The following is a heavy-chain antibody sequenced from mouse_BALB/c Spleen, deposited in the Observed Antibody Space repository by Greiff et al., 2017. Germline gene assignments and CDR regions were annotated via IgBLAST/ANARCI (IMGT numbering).Heavy chain of an antibody. D-gene: IGHD1-1*01. CDR1: GYTFTSYY. V-gene: IGHV1S56*01. CDR3: ARDYYGSSAWFAY. CDR2: IYPGNVNT. J-gene: IGHJ3*01. Sequence: VKLVESGPELVKPGASVRISCKASGYTFTSYYIHWVKQRPGQGLEWIGWIYPGNVNTKYNEKFKGKATLTADKSSSTAYMQLSSLTSEDSAVYFCARDYYGSSAWFAYWGQGTLVTVSA.